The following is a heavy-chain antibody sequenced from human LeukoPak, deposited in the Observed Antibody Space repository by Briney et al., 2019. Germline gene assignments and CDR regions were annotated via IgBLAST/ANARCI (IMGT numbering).Heavy chain of an antibody. D-gene: IGHD3-9*01. CDR1: GYTFTSYG. J-gene: IGHJ1*01. CDR2: ITPMFGTA. V-gene: IGHV1-69*13. CDR3: ARDSSEFRSLIFH. Sequence: SVEVSCKASGYTFTSYGISWVRQAPGQGLEWMGGITPMFGTAKYAQKFQGRVTITADESTSTAYMELSSLRSEDTAVYYCARDSSEFRSLIFHWGQGTLVTVSS.